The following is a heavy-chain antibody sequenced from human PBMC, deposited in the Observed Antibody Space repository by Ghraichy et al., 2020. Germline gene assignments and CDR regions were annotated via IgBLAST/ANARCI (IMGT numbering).Heavy chain of an antibody. CDR2: IRHNGDSE. V-gene: IGHV3-30*02. Sequence: GGSLRLSCTASGFSFSTYDMHWVRQAPGKGLQGVTVIRHNGDSEYFVDSVRGRFTVSRDNSKNTMYLEMTSLRVEDTAVYYCAKDWRQGSGYITNWGQGTLVTVSS. CDR3: AKDWRQGSGYITN. J-gene: IGHJ4*02. CDR1: GFSFSTYD. D-gene: IGHD3-10*01.